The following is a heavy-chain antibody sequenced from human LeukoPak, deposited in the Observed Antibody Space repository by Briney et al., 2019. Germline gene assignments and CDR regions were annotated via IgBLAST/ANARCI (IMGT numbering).Heavy chain of an antibody. V-gene: IGHV1-2*02. CDR2: INPNSGGT. CDR1: GYTFTGYY. D-gene: IGHD7-27*01. J-gene: IGHJ4*02. CDR3: ERDPLNLGLYYFDY. Sequence: ASVKVSCKASGYTFTGYYMHWVRQAPGQGLEWMGWINPNSGGTNYAQKFQGRVTMTRDTSISSAYMELSRLRSDDTAVYYCERDPLNLGLYYFDYWGQGTLVTVSS.